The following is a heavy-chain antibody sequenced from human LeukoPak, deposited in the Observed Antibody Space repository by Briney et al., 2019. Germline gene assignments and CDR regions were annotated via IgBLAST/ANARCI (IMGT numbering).Heavy chain of an antibody. V-gene: IGHV4-59*08. D-gene: IGHD1-26*01. CDR1: GGSINNFY. J-gene: IGHJ3*02. Sequence: SETLSLTCTVSGGSINNFYWSWIRQPPGKGLEWIGYIFYSGSTNYNPSLESRVTISIDTSKNQFSLKVNSLTAADTAVYYCARHRSGSYWRAFDIWGQGTMVTVSS. CDR3: ARHRSGSYWRAFDI. CDR2: IFYSGST.